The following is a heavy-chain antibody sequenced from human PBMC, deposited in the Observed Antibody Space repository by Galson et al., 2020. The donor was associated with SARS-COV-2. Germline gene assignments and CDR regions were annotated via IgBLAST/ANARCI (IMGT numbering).Heavy chain of an antibody. V-gene: IGHV4-61*02. J-gene: IGHJ3*02. D-gene: IGHD3-22*01. CDR1: GGSISSGSYY. Sequence: LRLSCTVSGGSISSGSYYWSWIRQPAGKGLEWIGRIYTSGSTNYNPSLKSRVTISVDTSKNQFSLKLSSVTAADTAVYYCARVFYDSSGNDAFDIWGQGTMVTVSS. CDR3: ARVFYDSSGNDAFDI. CDR2: IYTSGST.